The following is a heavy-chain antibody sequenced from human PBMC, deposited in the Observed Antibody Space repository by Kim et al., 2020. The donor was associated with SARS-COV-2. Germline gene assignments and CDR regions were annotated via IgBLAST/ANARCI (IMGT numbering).Heavy chain of an antibody. CDR1: GGTFSSYA. Sequence: SVKVSCKASGGTFSSYAISWVRQAPGQGLEWMGRIIPILGIANYAQKFQGRVTITADKSTSTAYMELSSLRSEDTAVYYCARALGSSSTWFDPWGQGTL. V-gene: IGHV1-69*04. D-gene: IGHD6-6*01. CDR3: ARALGSSSTWFDP. CDR2: IIPILGIA. J-gene: IGHJ5*02.